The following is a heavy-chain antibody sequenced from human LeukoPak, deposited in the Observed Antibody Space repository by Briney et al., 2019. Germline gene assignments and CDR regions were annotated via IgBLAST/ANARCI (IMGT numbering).Heavy chain of an antibody. CDR1: GFTFDDYA. V-gene: IGHV3-9*01. J-gene: IGHJ5*02. CDR3: ARGGTASFDL. Sequence: PGGSLRLSCAASGFTFDDYAMHWVRQAPGKGLEWVSGISWNSGSIGYADSVEGRFTISRDNAKNTLYLQMNSLRAEDTAVYYCARGGTASFDLWGQGTLVTVSS. CDR2: ISWNSGSI. D-gene: IGHD1-1*01.